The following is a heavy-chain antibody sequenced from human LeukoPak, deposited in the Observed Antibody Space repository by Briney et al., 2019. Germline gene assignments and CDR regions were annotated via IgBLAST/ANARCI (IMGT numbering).Heavy chain of an antibody. CDR3: VRYINCYGSKHYPHHY. CDR1: GFIFSSYW. CDR2: INSDGSST. V-gene: IGHV3-74*01. Sequence: PGGSLRLSCAASGFIFSSYWMHWVRQAPGKGLVWVSRINSDGSSTSYADSVKGRFTVSRDNAKNTLYLQMNSLRAEDTAVYYCVRYINCYGSKHYPHHYWGQGTLVTVSS. D-gene: IGHD3-22*01. J-gene: IGHJ4*02.